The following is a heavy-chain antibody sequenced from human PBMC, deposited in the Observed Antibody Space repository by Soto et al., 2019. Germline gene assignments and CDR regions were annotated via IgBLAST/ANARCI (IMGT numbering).Heavy chain of an antibody. J-gene: IGHJ4*02. CDR2: ISGSGGST. D-gene: IGHD2-2*01. CDR1: GFIFSSYA. Sequence: EVQLLESGGGLVQPGGSLRLSCAASGFIFSSYAMSWVRQAPGKGLEWVSGISGSGGSTKYADSVKGRFTISRDNSKNTLYLQVNSLRAGDTAVYYCAKDPSMGCSSTSCTNYFDYWGQGTLVTVSS. V-gene: IGHV3-23*01. CDR3: AKDPSMGCSSTSCTNYFDY.